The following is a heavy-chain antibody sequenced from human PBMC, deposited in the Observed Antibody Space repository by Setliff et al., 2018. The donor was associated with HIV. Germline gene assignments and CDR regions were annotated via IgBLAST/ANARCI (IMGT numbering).Heavy chain of an antibody. Sequence: HPGGSLRLSCAASGFTFSTYSMTWVRQAPGKGLEWVAKIKQDGSEKYYVDSVRGRFTISRDNAKNALYLQMNSLRAEDTAVYYCGRDAEVWGLHDYVWGNYLYYFDYWGQGTLVTVSS. J-gene: IGHJ4*02. CDR2: IKQDGSEK. CDR1: GFTFSTYS. V-gene: IGHV3-7*01. D-gene: IGHD3-16*02. CDR3: GRDAEVWGLHDYVWGNYLYYFDY.